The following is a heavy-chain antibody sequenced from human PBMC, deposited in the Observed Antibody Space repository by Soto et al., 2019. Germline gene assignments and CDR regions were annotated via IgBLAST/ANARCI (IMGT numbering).Heavy chain of an antibody. D-gene: IGHD3-22*01. CDR3: ARDHGGVVINPPNFDY. Sequence: ASVKVSCKASGGTFSSYAISWVRQAPGQGLEWMGGIIPIFGTANYAQKFQGRVTITADESTSTTYMELSSLRSEDTAVYYCARDHGGVVINPPNFDYWGQGTLVTVSS. CDR1: GGTFSSYA. J-gene: IGHJ4*02. CDR2: IIPIFGTA. V-gene: IGHV1-69*13.